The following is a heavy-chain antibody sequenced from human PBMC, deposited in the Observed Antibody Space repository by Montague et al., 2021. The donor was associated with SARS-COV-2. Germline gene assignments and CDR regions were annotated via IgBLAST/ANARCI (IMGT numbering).Heavy chain of an antibody. CDR3: AGLASGWWELTLDY. CDR2: IYYSGST. J-gene: IGHJ4*02. Sequence: SETLSLTCTVSGGSISSSSYYWGWIRQPPGKGLEWIGSIYYSGSTYYXPSLKSRVTISVDTSKNQFSLKLSSVTAADTAVYYCAGLASGWWELTLDYWGQGTLVTVSS. V-gene: IGHV4-39*01. CDR1: GGSISSSSYY. D-gene: IGHD2-15*01.